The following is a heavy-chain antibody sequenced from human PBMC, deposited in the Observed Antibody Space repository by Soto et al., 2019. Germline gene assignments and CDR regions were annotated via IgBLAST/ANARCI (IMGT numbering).Heavy chain of an antibody. V-gene: IGHV2-70*01. CDR3: ARTYSSSWATRGSFDY. CDR2: IDWDDDK. CDR1: GFSLSTSGMC. J-gene: IGHJ4*02. Sequence: GTGPELGNATQSVRLTCTFSGFSLSTSGMCVSWIRQPPGKALEWLALIDWDDDKYYSTSLKTRLTISKDTSKNQVVLTMTNMDPVDTATYYCARTYSSSWATRGSFDYWGQGTLVTVSS. D-gene: IGHD6-13*01.